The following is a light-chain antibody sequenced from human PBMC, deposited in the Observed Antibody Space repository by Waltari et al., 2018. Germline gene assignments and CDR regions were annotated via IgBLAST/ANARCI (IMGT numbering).Light chain of an antibody. J-gene: IGLJ2*01. CDR1: SSDVGSYNL. Sequence: QSALTQPASVSGSPGPSITISCTGTSSDVGSYNLFSWYQQHPGKAPKVMIYEVSKRPSGVSNRFSGSKSGNTASLTISGLQAVDEADYYCCSYAGSSTHVVFGGGTKLTVL. CDR2: EVS. V-gene: IGLV2-23*02. CDR3: CSYAGSSTHVV.